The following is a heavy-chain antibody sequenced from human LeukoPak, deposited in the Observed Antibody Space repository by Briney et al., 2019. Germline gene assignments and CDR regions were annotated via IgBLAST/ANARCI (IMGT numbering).Heavy chain of an antibody. Sequence: SETLSLTCTVSGDSTSSGGYYWSWIRQHPGKGLEWIGYIYYSGSTCYNPSLKSRVGISVDTSKNQFSLKLTSVTAADTAVYYCARARGSSSWGEIDYWGQGTLVTVSS. J-gene: IGHJ4*02. CDR1: GDSTSSGGYY. D-gene: IGHD6-13*01. CDR2: IYYSGST. CDR3: ARARGSSSWGEIDY. V-gene: IGHV4-31*03.